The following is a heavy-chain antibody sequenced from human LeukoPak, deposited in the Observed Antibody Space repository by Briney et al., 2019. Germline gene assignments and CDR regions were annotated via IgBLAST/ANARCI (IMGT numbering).Heavy chain of an antibody. Sequence: PGGSLRLSCAASGFTFSSYGMHWVRQAPGKGLEGVAVIWYDGSNKYYADSVKGRFTISRDNSKNTLYLQMNSMRAEDTAVYYCARGGERRFLEWLLFGWGQGTLVTVSS. J-gene: IGHJ4*02. V-gene: IGHV3-33*01. CDR3: ARGGERRFLEWLLFG. D-gene: IGHD3-3*01. CDR1: GFTFSSYG. CDR2: IWYDGSNK.